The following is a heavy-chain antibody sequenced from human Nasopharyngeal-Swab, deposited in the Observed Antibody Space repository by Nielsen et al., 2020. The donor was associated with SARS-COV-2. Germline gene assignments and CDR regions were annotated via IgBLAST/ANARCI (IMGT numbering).Heavy chain of an antibody. D-gene: IGHD2-2*01. Sequence: GESLKISCAPSGFTFNDYDIYWVRQTAGAGLEWVSSVGTAGDTHYQDSVQGRFTISRENAKNSMFLQMDSLRVGDTGIYFCARVLSRTSPYGMDVWGRGTQVTVSS. V-gene: IGHV3-13*01. CDR1: GFTFNDYD. CDR3: ARVLSRTSPYGMDV. CDR2: VGTAGDT. J-gene: IGHJ6*01.